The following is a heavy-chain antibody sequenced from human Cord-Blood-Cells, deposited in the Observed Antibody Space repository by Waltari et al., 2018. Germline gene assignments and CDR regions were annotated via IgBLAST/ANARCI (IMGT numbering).Heavy chain of an antibody. CDR1: GGSFSGYY. D-gene: IGHD6-6*01. Sequence: QVQLQQWGAGLLKPSETLSLTCAVYGGSFSGYYWSWIRQPPGKELEWIGEINHSGSTNYNPSLKSRVTISVDTSKNQFSLKLSSVTAADTAVYYCARGASSSRGYFDYWGQGTLVTVSS. V-gene: IGHV4-34*01. CDR3: ARGASSSRGYFDY. CDR2: INHSGST. J-gene: IGHJ4*02.